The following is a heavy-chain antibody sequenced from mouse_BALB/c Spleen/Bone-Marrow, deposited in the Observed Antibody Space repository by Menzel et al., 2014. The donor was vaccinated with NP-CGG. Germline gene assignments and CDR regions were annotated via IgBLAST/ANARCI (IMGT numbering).Heavy chain of an antibody. V-gene: IGHV1S82*01. D-gene: IGHD4-1*01. Sequence: VKLLESGAELVRPGASVKLSCKASGYSFTSSWLTWVQQRPGHGLEWLGMIHPSDSETRLNQKFKDKATLTVDKSSSTAYMQRSSPTSEDSAGEYGARRERTGRNYGGQGTTRTVAS. CDR1: GYSFTSSW. CDR3: ARRERTGRNY. J-gene: IGHJ2*01. CDR2: IHPSDSET.